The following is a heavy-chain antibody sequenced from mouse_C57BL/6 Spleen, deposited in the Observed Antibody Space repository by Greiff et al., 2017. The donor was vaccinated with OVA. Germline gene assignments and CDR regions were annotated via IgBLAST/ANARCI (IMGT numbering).Heavy chain of an antibody. CDR1: GFSLTSYG. J-gene: IGHJ4*01. CDR3: ARKGLYGNYEDYYAMDY. CDR2: IWSGGST. V-gene: IGHV2-2*01. D-gene: IGHD2-1*01. Sequence: QVQLQQSGPGLVQPSQSLSITCTVSGFSLTSYGVHWVRQSPGKGLEWLGVIWSGGSTDYNAAFISRLSISKDNSKSQVFFKMNSLQADDTAIYYCARKGLYGNYEDYYAMDYWGQGTSVTVSS.